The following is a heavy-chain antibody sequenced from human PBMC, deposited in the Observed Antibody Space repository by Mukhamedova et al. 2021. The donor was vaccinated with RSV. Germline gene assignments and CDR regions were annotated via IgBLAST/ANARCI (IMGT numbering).Heavy chain of an antibody. D-gene: IGHD1-7*01. CDR2: ISRSSAAI. Sequence: FNTYDMNWVRQAPGKGLEWLSYISRSSAAIYYADSVKGRFTISRDNADNSLYLQMNGLRDKDTAIYYCARDSGGTARSSGMDVWGQ. V-gene: IGHV3-48*02. CDR1: FNTYD. CDR3: ARDSGGTARSSGMDV. J-gene: IGHJ6*02.